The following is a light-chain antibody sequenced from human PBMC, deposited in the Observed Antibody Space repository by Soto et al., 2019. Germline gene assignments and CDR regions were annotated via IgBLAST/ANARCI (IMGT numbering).Light chain of an antibody. CDR1: HNDIGTYDY. J-gene: IGLJ1*01. V-gene: IGLV2-14*03. CDR3: SSFTPKRIYV. CDR2: GVT. Sequence: QSVLTQPTSVSGSPGQSITISCTGNHNDIGTYDYVSWYQQHPGRAPRLLIYGVTTRPSGISDRFSASKSGLTASLTISGLQPEDEADYYCSSFTPKRIYVFGPGTKVTVL.